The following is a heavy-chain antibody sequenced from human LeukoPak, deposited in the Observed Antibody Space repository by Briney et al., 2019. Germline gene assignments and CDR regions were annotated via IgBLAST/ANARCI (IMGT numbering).Heavy chain of an antibody. J-gene: IGHJ4*02. CDR3: ARDGDTTSKVDY. Sequence: GGSLRLSCAASGFTFSHRYMSWIGQAPGKGLEWISYITRSGAFYADSVKGRFTISGDNAKNSLYLQMNSLRVEDTAVYYCARDGDTTSKVDYLGQGTLLTVSS. CDR2: ITRSGA. V-gene: IGHV3-11*01. D-gene: IGHD7-27*01. CDR1: GFTFSHRY.